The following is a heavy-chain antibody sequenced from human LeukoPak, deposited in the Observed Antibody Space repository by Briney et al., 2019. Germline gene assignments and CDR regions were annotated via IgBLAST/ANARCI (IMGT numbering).Heavy chain of an antibody. Sequence: SVKVSCKASGGTFSSYAISWVRQAPGQGLEWMGGIIPIFGAANYAQKFQGRVTITADESTSTAYMELSGLRSEDTAVYYCARDGAPDYYDSSGYYYNFDYWGQGTLVTVSS. CDR1: GGTFSSYA. J-gene: IGHJ4*02. D-gene: IGHD3-22*01. V-gene: IGHV1-69*13. CDR2: IIPIFGAA. CDR3: ARDGAPDYYDSSGYYYNFDY.